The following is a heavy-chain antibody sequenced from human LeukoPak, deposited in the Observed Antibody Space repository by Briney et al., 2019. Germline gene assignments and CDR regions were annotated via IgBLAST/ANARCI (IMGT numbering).Heavy chain of an antibody. D-gene: IGHD3-10*01. CDR2: TSSDLNVK. V-gene: IGHV3-30-3*01. Sequence: GGSLRLSCAAAGFTFRNYVIHWVRQAPGKGLEWVAVTSSDLNVKLYADSVKGRFTISRDNSRSTLYLHMNTLRPEDTAIYYCAREGYYGSGSPPSLYFDYWGQGTLVTVSS. CDR1: GFTFRNYV. CDR3: AREGYYGSGSPPSLYFDY. J-gene: IGHJ4*02.